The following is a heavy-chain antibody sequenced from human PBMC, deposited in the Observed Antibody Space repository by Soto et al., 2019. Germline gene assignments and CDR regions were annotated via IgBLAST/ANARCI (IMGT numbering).Heavy chain of an antibody. CDR2: ISSSSSTT. Sequence: EVQLVQSGGGLVQLGGSLRLSCAASGFTFSNYGMNWVRQTPGKGPEWVSYISSSSSTTSYANSVKGRFTISRDNAKNSLYLQMNRLRDEDTAVYYCARGGAARPDYWGQGTLVTVSS. V-gene: IGHV3-48*02. J-gene: IGHJ4*02. D-gene: IGHD6-6*01. CDR1: GFTFSNYG. CDR3: ARGGAARPDY.